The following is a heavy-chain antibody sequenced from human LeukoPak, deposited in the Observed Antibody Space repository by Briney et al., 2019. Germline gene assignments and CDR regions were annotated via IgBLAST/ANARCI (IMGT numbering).Heavy chain of an antibody. CDR2: INPSGGST. Sequence: GASVKVSCKASGYTFTSYYMHWVRQAPGQGLEWMGIINPSGGSTSYAQKFQGRVTMTRDMSTSTVYMELSSLRFEDTAVYYCARDLKRGYSSGRYSWGTGSSNDYWGQGTLVTVSS. CDR3: ARDLKRGYSSGRYSWGTGSSNDY. D-gene: IGHD6-19*01. J-gene: IGHJ4*02. V-gene: IGHV1-46*01. CDR1: GYTFTSYY.